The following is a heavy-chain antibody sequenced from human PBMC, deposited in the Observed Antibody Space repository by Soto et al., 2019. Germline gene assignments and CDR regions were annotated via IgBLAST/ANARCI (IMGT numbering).Heavy chain of an antibody. CDR2: INPSGGST. J-gene: IGHJ4*02. D-gene: IGHD6-19*01. CDR3: ARVLTDSNGWYNFDY. Sequence: ASVKVSCKTSGYTFTSYHLHWVRQAPGEGLEWMGSINPSGGSTPFAQKFESRVTMTSDTSTSTVYMELGSLRSEDTAVYYCARVLTDSNGWYNFDYWGQGALVTVSS. V-gene: IGHV1-46*01. CDR1: GYTFTSYH.